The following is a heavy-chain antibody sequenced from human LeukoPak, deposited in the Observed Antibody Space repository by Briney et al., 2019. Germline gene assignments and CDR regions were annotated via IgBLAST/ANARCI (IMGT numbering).Heavy chain of an antibody. CDR2: ISSSSSTI. D-gene: IGHD1-26*01. J-gene: IGHJ4*02. V-gene: IGHV3-48*04. CDR1: GFTFSSYS. Sequence: QTGGSLRLSCAASGFTFSSYSMNWVRQAPGKGLEWVSYISSSSSTIYYADSVKGRFTISGDNSKNSLYLQMNSLRAEDTALYYCAKDSRVGAYEALSFDYWGQGTLVTVS. CDR3: AKDSRVGAYEALSFDY.